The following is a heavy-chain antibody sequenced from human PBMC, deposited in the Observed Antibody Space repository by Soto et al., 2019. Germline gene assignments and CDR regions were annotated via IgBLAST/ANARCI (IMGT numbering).Heavy chain of an antibody. D-gene: IGHD5-12*01. Sequence: QLQLQESGSGLVKPSQTLSLTCAVSGGSISSGGYSWSWIRQPPGKGLEWIGYIYHSGSTYYNPALKSRVSVAVDRSKNQVSLKLSSVTAADTAVYYCAAVGGLPRYYWGQGTLVTVSS. CDR3: AAVGGLPRYY. CDR2: IYHSGST. CDR1: GGSISSGGYS. J-gene: IGHJ4*02. V-gene: IGHV4-30-2*01.